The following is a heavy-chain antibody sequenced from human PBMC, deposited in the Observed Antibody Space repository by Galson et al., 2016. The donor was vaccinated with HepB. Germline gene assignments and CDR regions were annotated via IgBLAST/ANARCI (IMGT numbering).Heavy chain of an antibody. CDR3: ARAASLLTSGGVVVQSESGFEI. Sequence: SVKVSCKASGYTFTNYYIHWVRQVPGQGLEWMGRINPNRGATLYVQKFQGRVTVTRDTSISTVYMELSGLRFDDTAVYYCARAASLLTSGGVVVQSESGFEIWGQGTMVTVSS. D-gene: IGHD3-16*02. V-gene: IGHV1-2*06. CDR1: GYTFTNYY. CDR2: INPNRGAT. J-gene: IGHJ3*02.